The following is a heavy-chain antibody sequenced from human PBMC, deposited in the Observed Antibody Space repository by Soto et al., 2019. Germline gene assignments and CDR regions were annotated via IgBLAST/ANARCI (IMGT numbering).Heavy chain of an antibody. D-gene: IGHD2-8*01. J-gene: IGHJ3*02. Sequence: SQTLSLTCTVADGCSISGGYCCNFLRQTPGKGLEWIGKIDQRGSTNYNPCLKRRVTMSVDTSKNQFSLTLSSVTAADTFLYVWARRHVLDI. CDR1: DGCSISGGYC. V-gene: IGHV4-39*01. CDR3: ARRHVLDI. CDR2: IDQRGST.